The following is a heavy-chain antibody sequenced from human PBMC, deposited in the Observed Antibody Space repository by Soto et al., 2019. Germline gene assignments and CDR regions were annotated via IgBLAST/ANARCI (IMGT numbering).Heavy chain of an antibody. CDR2: IYYSGST. V-gene: IGHV4-30-4*01. CDR3: ARESRTVVIYYFDY. D-gene: IGHD3-22*01. CDR1: GGSISSGDYY. Sequence: PSETLSLTCTVSGGSISSGDYYWSWIRQPPGKGLEWIGYIYYSGSTYYNPSLKSRVTISVDTSKNQFSLKLSSVTAADTAVYYCARESRTVVIYYFDYWGQGTLVTV. J-gene: IGHJ4*02.